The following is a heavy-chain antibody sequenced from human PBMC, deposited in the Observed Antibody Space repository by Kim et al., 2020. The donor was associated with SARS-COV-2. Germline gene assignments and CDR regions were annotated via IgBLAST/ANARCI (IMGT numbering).Heavy chain of an antibody. CDR2: IYYSGST. D-gene: IGHD3-22*01. Sequence: SETLSLTCTVSGGSISSSSYYWGWIRQPPGKGLEWIGSIYYSGSTYYNPSLKSRVTISVDTSKNQFSLKLSSVTAADTAVYYCARSVVITETDYWGQGTLVTVSS. V-gene: IGHV4-39*01. CDR3: ARSVVITETDY. J-gene: IGHJ4*02. CDR1: GGSISSSSYY.